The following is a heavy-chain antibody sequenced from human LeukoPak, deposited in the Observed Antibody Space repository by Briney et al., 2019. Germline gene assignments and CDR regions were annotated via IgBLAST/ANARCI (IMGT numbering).Heavy chain of an antibody. CDR1: GFTFSNAW. CDR2: IKRKTDVGTT. D-gene: IGHD2-2*01. CDR3: TTAFFGCTSTSCYEAYYYYGMDV. J-gene: IGHJ6*04. Sequence: GGSLRLSCAASVSGFTFSNAWMRWVRQGPGKGLEWVGRIKRKTDVGTTDYGAPVKGRFTISRDDSKNTLYLQMNSLKTEDTAVYYCTTAFFGCTSTSCYEAYYYYGMDVWGKGTTVTVSS. V-gene: IGHV3-15*01.